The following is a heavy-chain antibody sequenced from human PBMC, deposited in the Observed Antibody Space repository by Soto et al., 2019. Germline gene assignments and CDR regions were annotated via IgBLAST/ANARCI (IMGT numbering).Heavy chain of an antibody. V-gene: IGHV4-4*02. J-gene: IGHJ6*02. Sequence: QVQLQESGPGLVKPSGTLSLTCGVSGVSVSSDGWWSWVRQPPGKGLEWIGEINHSGRTNYNPSLKILVTISVDRSTNQFSLKLTSITAADTAVYYCAKILVAQYYYSRLDVWGQGTTVTVSS. CDR2: INHSGRT. CDR3: AKILVAQYYYSRLDV. CDR1: GVSVSSDGW. D-gene: IGHD3-22*01.